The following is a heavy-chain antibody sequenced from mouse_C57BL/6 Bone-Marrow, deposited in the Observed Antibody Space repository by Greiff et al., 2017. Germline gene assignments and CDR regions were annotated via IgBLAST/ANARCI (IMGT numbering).Heavy chain of an antibody. CDR3: ARDDGYFYWYFGV. Sequence: QVQLQQPGAELVKPGASVKLSCKASGYTFTSYWMQWVKQRPGQGLEWIGEIDPSDSYTNYNQKFKGKATLTVDTSSSTAYMQLSSLTSEDSAVYYCARDDGYFYWYFGVWGTGTTVTVSS. J-gene: IGHJ1*03. D-gene: IGHD2-3*01. CDR2: IDPSDSYT. V-gene: IGHV1-50*01. CDR1: GYTFTSYW.